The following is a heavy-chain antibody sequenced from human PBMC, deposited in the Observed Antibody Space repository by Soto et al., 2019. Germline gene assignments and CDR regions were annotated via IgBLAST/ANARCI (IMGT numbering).Heavy chain of an antibody. D-gene: IGHD3-16*02. CDR3: ARHSLLSLAPAHPYYLDY. CDR1: GGSISSYY. J-gene: IGHJ4*02. CDR2: IYYSGST. V-gene: IGHV4-59*08. Sequence: PSETLSLTCTVSGGSISSYYWSWIRQPPGKGLEWIGYIYYSGSTNYNPSLKSRVTISVDTSKNQFSLKLSSVTAADTAVYYCARHSLLSLAPAHPYYLDYWGQATLVTVSS.